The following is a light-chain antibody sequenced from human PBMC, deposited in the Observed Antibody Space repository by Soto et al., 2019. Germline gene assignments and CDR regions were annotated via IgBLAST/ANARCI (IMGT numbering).Light chain of an antibody. CDR2: GAF. CDR1: QSVSYNY. J-gene: IGKJ1*01. Sequence: EIVLTQSPGTLSLSPGERATLSCRASQSVSYNYVAWYQQKPGQAPRLLIFGAFIKDTVIPDRFSGSGSGTDFTLTISRLESEDFAVYYCQQYGSSPGTFGQGTKVEIK. CDR3: QQYGSSPGT. V-gene: IGKV3-20*01.